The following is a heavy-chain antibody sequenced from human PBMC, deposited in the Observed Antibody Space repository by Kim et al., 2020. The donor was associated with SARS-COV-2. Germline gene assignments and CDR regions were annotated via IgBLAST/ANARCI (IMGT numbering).Heavy chain of an antibody. V-gene: IGHV3-23*01. Sequence: DPVKGRFTKCRDNAKNALYLQMNSLRAEDTAVYYCAKATSWGITIPYYFDYWGQGTLVTVSS. J-gene: IGHJ4*02. CDR3: AKATSWGITIPYYFDY. D-gene: IGHD3-3*01.